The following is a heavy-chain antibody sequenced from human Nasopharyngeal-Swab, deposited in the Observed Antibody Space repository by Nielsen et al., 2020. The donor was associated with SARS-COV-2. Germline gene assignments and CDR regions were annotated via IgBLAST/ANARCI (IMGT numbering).Heavy chain of an antibody. J-gene: IGHJ4*02. CDR1: GFSLSTSGVG. D-gene: IGHD5-18*01. V-gene: IGHV2-5*02. CDR3: AHTRYIRLLGY. CDR2: IYWDDDK. Sequence: SGPTLVKPTQTLTLTCTFSGFSLSTSGVGVGWIRQPPGKALEWLALIYWDDDKRCRPSLKSRLTITKDTSKNQVVLTMTNMDPVDTATYYCAHTRYIRLLGYWGQGTLVTVSS.